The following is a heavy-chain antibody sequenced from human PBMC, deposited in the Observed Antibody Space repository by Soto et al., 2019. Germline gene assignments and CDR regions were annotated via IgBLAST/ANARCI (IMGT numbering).Heavy chain of an antibody. D-gene: IGHD6-19*01. CDR3: ARDQEWLVKAGGAFDI. CDR2: ISSSSSYI. J-gene: IGHJ3*02. CDR1: GFTFSSYS. V-gene: IGHV3-21*01. Sequence: EVQLVESGGGLVKPGGSLRLSCAASGFTFSSYSMNWVRQAPGKGLEWVSSISSSSSYIYYADSVKGRFTISRDNAKNSLCLQMNSLRAEDTAVYYCARDQEWLVKAGGAFDIWGQGTMVTVSS.